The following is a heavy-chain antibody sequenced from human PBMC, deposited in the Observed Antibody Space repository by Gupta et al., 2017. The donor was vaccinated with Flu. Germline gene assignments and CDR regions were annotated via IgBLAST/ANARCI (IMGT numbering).Heavy chain of an antibody. J-gene: IGHJ6*02. CDR2: ISGSGDTK. D-gene: IGHD6-6*01. CDR1: GGTCNAYH. CDR3: AGEGADSRSSAGAVDV. V-gene: IGHV3-11*01. Sequence: VHLVDSGVGLVDSGGSTRLFCVASGGTCNAYHMSWSLQAPGKGLQWLSYISGSGDTKYYADAVKGRFTISRDNAKNSLFLQMSSLRVEDTALYYCAGEGADSRSSAGAVDVWGRGTTVIVSS.